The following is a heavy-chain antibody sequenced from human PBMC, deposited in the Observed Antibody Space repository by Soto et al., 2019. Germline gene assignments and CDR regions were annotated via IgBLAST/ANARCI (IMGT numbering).Heavy chain of an antibody. CDR2: ISSSGDI. CDR3: ARDCSGRSCNPGRDV. V-gene: IGHV3-21*03. D-gene: IGHD2-15*01. CDR1: RFNFSSYT. J-gene: IGHJ6*03. Sequence: GGSLRLSCAASRFNFSSYTLNWFRPAPGKRLEWRSSISSSGDIFSTDSVMSRFTIDTDDAKYSMYLQINRHRHSDTALYFCARDCSGRSCNPGRDVRDRGTT.